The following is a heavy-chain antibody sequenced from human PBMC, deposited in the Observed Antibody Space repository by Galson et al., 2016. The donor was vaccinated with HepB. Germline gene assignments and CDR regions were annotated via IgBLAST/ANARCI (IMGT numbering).Heavy chain of an antibody. CDR1: GFIFNNFA. V-gene: IGHV3-23*01. CDR2: LGGSGGTT. D-gene: IGHD3-3*01. Sequence: SLRLSCAASGFIFNNFAMTWVRQVPGKGLEWVSSLGGSGGTTYYADSVKGRFVISRDNSRSLMYLEMTGLGADDAAGYYCARPLLPESRVATFKLRRRSHFSGMDVWGRGTTVTVSS. CDR3: ARPLLPESRVATFKLRRRSHFSGMDV. J-gene: IGHJ6*02.